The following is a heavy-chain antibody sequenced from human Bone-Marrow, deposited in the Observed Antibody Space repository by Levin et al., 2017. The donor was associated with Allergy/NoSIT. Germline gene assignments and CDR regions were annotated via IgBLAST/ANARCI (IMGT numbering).Heavy chain of an antibody. CDR2: ISYDGGNT. CDR1: ESTFGSYA. CDR3: AQDSVGYNWGTHPYGLVV. J-gene: IGHJ6*02. D-gene: IGHD7-27*01. V-gene: IGHV3-30*18. Sequence: GGSLRLSCVASESTFGSYAMHWVRQAPDKGLEWVAVISYDGGNTLYADSVKGRFTISRDNSQNTLFLQMNSLRAEDTAFYFCAQDSVGYNWGTHPYGLVVWGQGTTVTVSS.